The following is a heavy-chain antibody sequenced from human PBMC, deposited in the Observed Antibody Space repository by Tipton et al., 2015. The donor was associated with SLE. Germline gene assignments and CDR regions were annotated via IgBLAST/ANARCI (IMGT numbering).Heavy chain of an antibody. J-gene: IGHJ4*02. Sequence: SLRLSCAASGFTFDDYARHWGRQAPGKGLEWVSGLSWNSGSIGCADSVKGRFTISRDNAKNSLYLQMDSLRTEDTALYCCAKGGYSSSWTYFDYWGQGTLVTVSS. CDR2: LSWNSGSI. D-gene: IGHD6-13*01. V-gene: IGHV3-9*01. CDR3: AKGGYSSSWTYFDY. CDR1: GFTFDDYA.